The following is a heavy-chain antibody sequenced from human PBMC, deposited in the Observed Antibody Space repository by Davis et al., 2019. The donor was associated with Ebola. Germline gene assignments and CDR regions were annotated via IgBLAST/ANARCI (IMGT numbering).Heavy chain of an antibody. CDR2: FYYSGST. D-gene: IGHD2-15*01. J-gene: IGHJ6*02. Sequence: GSLRLSCTVSGGSISNNNYYWGWIRQPPGKGLEWIGSFYYSGSTYYNPSLKSRVTISVDTSKNQFSLKLSSVTAADTAVYYCARGSVVVVAATLYYYGMDVWGQGTTVTVSS. CDR1: GGSISNNNYY. CDR3: ARGSVVVVAATLYYYGMDV. V-gene: IGHV4-39*01.